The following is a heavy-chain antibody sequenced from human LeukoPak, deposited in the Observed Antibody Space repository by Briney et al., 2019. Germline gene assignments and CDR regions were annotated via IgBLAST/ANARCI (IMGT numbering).Heavy chain of an antibody. D-gene: IGHD3-3*01. J-gene: IGHJ5*02. CDR2: IYYSGST. CDR3: ARRDTYYAFWSGYGYNWFDR. Sequence: SETLSLTCTVSGGSFSSSSYYWGWIRQPPGKGLEWIGSIYYSGSTYYNPSLKSRVTISVDTSKNQFSLKLSSVTAAATAVYYCARRDTYYAFWSGYGYNWFDRWGQGTLVTVSS. CDR1: GGSFSSSSYY. V-gene: IGHV4-39*01.